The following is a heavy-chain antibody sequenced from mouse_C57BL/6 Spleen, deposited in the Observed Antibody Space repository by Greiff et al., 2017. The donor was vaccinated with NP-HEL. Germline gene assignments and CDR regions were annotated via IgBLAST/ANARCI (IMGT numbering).Heavy chain of an antibody. Sequence: QVQLQQSGPELVKPGASVKISCKASGYAFSSSWMNWVKQRPGQGLEWIGRIYPGDGDTNYNGKFKGKATLTADKSSSTAYMQLRSLTAEDSAVYFCARANWGWFDYWGQGTTLTVSS. V-gene: IGHV1-82*01. CDR2: IYPGDGDT. CDR1: GYAFSSSW. CDR3: ARANWGWFDY. D-gene: IGHD4-1*01. J-gene: IGHJ2*01.